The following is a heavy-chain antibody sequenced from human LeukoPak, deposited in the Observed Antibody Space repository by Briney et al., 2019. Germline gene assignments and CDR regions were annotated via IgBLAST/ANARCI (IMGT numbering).Heavy chain of an antibody. V-gene: IGHV3-33*08. CDR1: GFTVSSNY. Sequence: GGSLRLSCAASGFTVSSNYMSWVRQAPGKGLEWVAVIWYDGSNKYYADSVKGRFTISRDNSKNTLYLQMNSLRAEDTAVYYCARESAGYGGKYYFDYWGQGTLVTVSS. CDR2: IWYDGSNK. D-gene: IGHD5-18*01. J-gene: IGHJ4*02. CDR3: ARESAGYGGKYYFDY.